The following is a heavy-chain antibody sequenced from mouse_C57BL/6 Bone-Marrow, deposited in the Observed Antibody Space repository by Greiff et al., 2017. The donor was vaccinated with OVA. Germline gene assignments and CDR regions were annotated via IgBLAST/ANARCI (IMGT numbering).Heavy chain of an antibody. D-gene: IGHD1-1*01. Sequence: EVKLVESGPGLVKPSQTVFLTCTVTGISITTGNYRWSWIRQFPGNKLEWIGYIYYSGTITYNPSLTSRTTITRDTPKNQFFLEMNSLTAEDTATYYCARVDYGSSSPWYFDYWGQGTTLTVSS. CDR1: GISITTGNYR. J-gene: IGHJ2*01. CDR3: ARVDYGSSSPWYFDY. CDR2: IYYSGTI. V-gene: IGHV3-5*01.